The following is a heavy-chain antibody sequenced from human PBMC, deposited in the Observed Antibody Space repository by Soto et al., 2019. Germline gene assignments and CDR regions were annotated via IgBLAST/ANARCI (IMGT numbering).Heavy chain of an antibody. CDR1: GGFVRTYY. Sequence: PSETLSLTCSVSGGFVRTYYWSWLRHPAGKGLEWIVRIYGGGSTKFNPSLKSRVTLSVDTSTNQFSLKMTSMTAADRGVYYCARGVDPWSGYLFWGQGTPVTVSS. J-gene: IGHJ4*02. V-gene: IGHV4-4*07. CDR2: IYGGGST. CDR3: ARGVDPWSGYLF. D-gene: IGHD3-3*01.